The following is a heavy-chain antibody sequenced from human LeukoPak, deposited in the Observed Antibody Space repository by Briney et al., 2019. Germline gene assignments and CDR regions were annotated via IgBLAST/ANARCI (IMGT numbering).Heavy chain of an antibody. J-gene: IGHJ4*02. V-gene: IGHV4-39*07. Sequence: KPSETLSLTCTVSGGPISSSSYYWAWIRQPPGKGLEWIGSIYYSGSTYYNPSLKSRVTISVDTSKNQFSLKLSSVTAADTAVYYCARDLMGATLYFDYWGQGTLVTVS. CDR1: GGPISSSSYY. CDR2: IYYSGST. CDR3: ARDLMGATLYFDY. D-gene: IGHD1-26*01.